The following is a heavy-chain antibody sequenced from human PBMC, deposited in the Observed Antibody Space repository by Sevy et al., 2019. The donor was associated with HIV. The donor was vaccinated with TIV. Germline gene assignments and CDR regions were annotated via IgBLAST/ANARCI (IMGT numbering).Heavy chain of an antibody. Sequence: GSLRLSCAASGFSFSIYWMSWVRQAPGKGLEWVATMKQDGSEEDYVDSVKGRFTISRDNAKNSLFLQMNSLSAEDTAVYYCVREGLGGYSYSLDYWGHGTLATVSS. D-gene: IGHD5-18*01. J-gene: IGHJ4*01. V-gene: IGHV3-7*01. CDR2: MKQDGSEE. CDR1: GFSFSIYW. CDR3: VREGLGGYSYSLDY.